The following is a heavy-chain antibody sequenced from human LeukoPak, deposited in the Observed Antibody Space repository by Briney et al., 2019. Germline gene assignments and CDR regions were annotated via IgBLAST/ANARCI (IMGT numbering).Heavy chain of an antibody. CDR3: VKLESRDGYTYFDY. D-gene: IGHD5-24*01. Sequence: PSQTLSLTCTVSGGSISSGGYYWSWIRQHPGKGLEWIGYIYYSGSTYYNPSLKSRVTISVDTSKNQFSLKLRTVAAADTAEYYCVKLESRDGYTYFDYWGQGTLVTVFS. CDR1: GGSISSGGYY. J-gene: IGHJ4*02. V-gene: IGHV4-31*03. CDR2: IYYSGST.